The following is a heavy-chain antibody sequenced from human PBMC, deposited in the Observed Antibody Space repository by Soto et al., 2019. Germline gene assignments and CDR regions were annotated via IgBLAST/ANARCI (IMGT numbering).Heavy chain of an antibody. J-gene: IGHJ6*03. CDR3: ARHCHYCIAV. V-gene: IGHV3-7*01. CDR2: MNPDGSTK. Sequence: EAQLVESGGGWVQPGGALRLSCAASGFTCSNSWMTWVRQTPGKGLEWVANMNPDGSTKNYVDSVKGRFTISRDNAQNSLYLQMNSMRAEDTAVFYCARHCHYCIAVWGRGTTVTVSS. CDR1: GFTCSNSW. D-gene: IGHD2-21*02.